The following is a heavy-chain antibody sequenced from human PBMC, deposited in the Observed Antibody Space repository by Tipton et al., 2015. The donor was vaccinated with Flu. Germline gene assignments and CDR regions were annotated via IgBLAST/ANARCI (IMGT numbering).Heavy chain of an antibody. CDR2: ISGSGGST. J-gene: IGHJ3*02. V-gene: IGHV3-23*01. Sequence: SLRLSCAASGFTVSSNYMSWVRQAPGKGLEWVSAISGSGGSTYYADSVKGRFTISRDNSKNTLYLQMNSLRAEDTAVYYCAKDPPSYYYDSSLDAFDIWGQGTMVTVSS. CDR3: AKDPPSYYYDSSLDAFDI. D-gene: IGHD3-22*01. CDR1: GFTVSSNY.